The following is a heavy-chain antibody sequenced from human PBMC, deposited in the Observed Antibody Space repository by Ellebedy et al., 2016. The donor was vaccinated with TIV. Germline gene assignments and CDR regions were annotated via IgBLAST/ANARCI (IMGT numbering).Heavy chain of an antibody. V-gene: IGHV1-18*01. CDR2: ISAYNGNT. CDR3: ARMFRGQWLETDDY. J-gene: IGHJ4*02. D-gene: IGHD6-19*01. CDR1: GYTFTSYG. Sequence: GGSLRLXCKASGYTFTSYGISWVRQAPGQGLEWMGWISAYNGNTNYAQKLQGRVTMTTDTSTSTAYMELRSLRSDDTAVYYCARMFRGQWLETDDYWGQGTLVTVSS.